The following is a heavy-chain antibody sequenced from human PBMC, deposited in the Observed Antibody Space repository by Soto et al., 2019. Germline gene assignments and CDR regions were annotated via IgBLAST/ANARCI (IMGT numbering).Heavy chain of an antibody. D-gene: IGHD2-15*01. J-gene: IGHJ4*02. CDR2: IRNKANSYAT. CDR3: ISHSPEDMIRT. Sequence: EVQLVESGGGLVQPGGSLKLSCAASGFTFSGSSVHWVLQASGKGLEWVGRIRNKANSYATAYAAPVRGRFTISRDDSKNTAFLQMNSLNTEDTAVYYCISHSPEDMIRTWGQGTLVTVSS. V-gene: IGHV3-73*02. CDR1: GFTFSGSS.